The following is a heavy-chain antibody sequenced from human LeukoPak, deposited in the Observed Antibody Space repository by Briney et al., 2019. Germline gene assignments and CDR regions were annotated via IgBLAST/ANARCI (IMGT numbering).Heavy chain of an antibody. CDR1: GGSIISYY. CDR3: AKVQRPLDGADY. D-gene: IGHD1-1*01. V-gene: IGHV4-59*01. CDR2: IYSSGST. J-gene: IGHJ4*02. Sequence: TSETLSLTCTVSGGSIISYYWSWIRQPPGKGLEWIGYIYSSGSTYYNPSLKSRVTISVDTSKNLFSLKLSSVTAADTAVYYCAKVQRPLDGADYWGQGTLVTVSS.